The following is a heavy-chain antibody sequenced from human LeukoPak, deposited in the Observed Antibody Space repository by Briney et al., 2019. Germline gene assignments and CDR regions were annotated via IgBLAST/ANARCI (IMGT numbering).Heavy chain of an antibody. CDR2: MNPNSGNT. CDR3: ARGPLSYYDILTAYYYYYYYYMDV. D-gene: IGHD3-9*01. J-gene: IGHJ6*03. V-gene: IGHV1-8*01. Sequence: ASVKVSCKASGYTFTSYDINWVRQATGQGLEWMGWMNPNSGNTGYAQKFQGRVTMTRNTSISTAYMELSSLRSEDTAVYYCARGPLSYYDILTAYYYYYYYYMDVWGKGTTVTISS. CDR1: GYTFTSYD.